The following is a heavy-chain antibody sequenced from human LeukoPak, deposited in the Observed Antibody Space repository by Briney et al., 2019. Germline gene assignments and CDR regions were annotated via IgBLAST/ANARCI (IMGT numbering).Heavy chain of an antibody. CDR1: GYTFTDYY. CDR2: INPSSGGT. CDR3: ARDVLTTFGYFSAADDF. V-gene: IGHV1-2*02. J-gene: IGHJ4*02. Sequence: ASVKVSCKASGYTFTDYYMHWVRQAPGQGLEWMGWINPSSGGTNYAQKFQGRVTMNRDTSTGTAYMELSRLRSDDTAMYYCARDVLTTFGYFSAADDFWGQGTLVTVSS. D-gene: IGHD3-10*02.